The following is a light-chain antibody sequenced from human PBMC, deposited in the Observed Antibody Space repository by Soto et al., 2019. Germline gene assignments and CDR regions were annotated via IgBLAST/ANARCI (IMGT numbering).Light chain of an antibody. Sequence: QSVLTQPPSVSGAPGQRVTISCTGSSSNIGAGYDVHWYQQLPETAPKLLIYGDNNRPSGVPDRFSGSKSGTSASLAITGLQAEDEADYYCQSFDSGLSGDVVFGGGTKLTVL. V-gene: IGLV1-40*01. CDR3: QSFDSGLSGDVV. CDR1: SSNIGAGYD. J-gene: IGLJ2*01. CDR2: GDN.